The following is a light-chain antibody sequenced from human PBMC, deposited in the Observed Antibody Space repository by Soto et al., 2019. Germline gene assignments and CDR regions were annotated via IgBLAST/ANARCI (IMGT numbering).Light chain of an antibody. CDR1: SSDVGFYNF. J-gene: IGLJ3*02. Sequence: QSALTQPASVSGSPGEWITISCTGTSSDVGFYNFVSWYQQHPGKAPQLMIYEGSKRPSGVSNRFSGSKSGNTASLTISGLQDEDESDYYCCSYAGSNTWVFGGGTKLTVL. CDR2: EGS. CDR3: CSYAGSNTWV. V-gene: IGLV2-23*01.